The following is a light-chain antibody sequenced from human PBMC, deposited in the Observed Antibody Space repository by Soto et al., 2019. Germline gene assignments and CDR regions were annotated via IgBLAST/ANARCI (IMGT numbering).Light chain of an antibody. CDR2: RNN. V-gene: IGLV1-47*01. J-gene: IGLJ2*01. CDR1: SSNIGTNY. CDR3: AAWDDSLNVV. Sequence: QSVLTQPPSASGTPGQRVTISCSGSSSNIGTNYVYWYQQLPGTAPKLLIYRNNQRPLGVPDRFSGSKSGTSASLAISGRRSEDEAEYYCAAWDDSLNVVFGGGTKVTVL.